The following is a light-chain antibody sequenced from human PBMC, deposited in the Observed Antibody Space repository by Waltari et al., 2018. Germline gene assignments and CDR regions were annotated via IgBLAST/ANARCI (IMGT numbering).Light chain of an antibody. V-gene: IGKV1-39*01. CDR3: QQSFSTPYT. CDR2: AAS. Sequence: DILMTQSPSSLSASVGDRITITCRASQSISTSLNWYQQKPGTAPKLLIYAASSLQSGVPSRFSGSGSGTDFTLTISSLQPEDFATYYCQQSFSTPYTFGQGTKLEIK. CDR1: QSISTS. J-gene: IGKJ2*01.